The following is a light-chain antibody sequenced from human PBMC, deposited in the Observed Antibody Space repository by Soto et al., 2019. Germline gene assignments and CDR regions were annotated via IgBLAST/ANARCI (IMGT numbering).Light chain of an antibody. J-gene: IGKJ1*01. CDR1: QSVSSNY. Sequence: EIVLTQSPGTLSLSPGERATLSCRSSQSVSSNYLAWYQQKPDQAPRLVIYDVSGRATGIPDRFSGSGSGPDFTLTIGRLEPEEFAVYYCQQYGRSPTFGQGTKVEIK. V-gene: IGKV3-20*01. CDR2: DVS. CDR3: QQYGRSPT.